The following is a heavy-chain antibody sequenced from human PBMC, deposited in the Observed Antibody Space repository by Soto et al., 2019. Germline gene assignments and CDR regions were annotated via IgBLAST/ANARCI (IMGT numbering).Heavy chain of an antibody. J-gene: IGHJ6*02. CDR1: GFTFRTFA. CDR2: ISNDGSIK. D-gene: IGHD1-1*01. CDR3: ARDKKPFNWSPSILKSYYYGMDV. V-gene: IGHV3-30-3*01. Sequence: QVQLVESGGRVVQPGRSLRLSCAASGFTFRTFAMHWVRQSPGKGLEWVAVISNDGSIKYFLDSVKGRFTISRDNSNNTLSLQMDSLRAEDTAVYYCARDKKPFNWSPSILKSYYYGMDVCGQGTTVTVS.